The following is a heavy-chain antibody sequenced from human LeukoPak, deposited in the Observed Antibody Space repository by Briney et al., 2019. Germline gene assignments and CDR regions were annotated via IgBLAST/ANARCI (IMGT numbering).Heavy chain of an antibody. V-gene: IGHV4-30-4*01. J-gene: IGHJ5*02. CDR1: GGSISCGDYY. CDR3: AREIVTTNWFDP. Sequence: SETLSLTCTVSGGSISCGDYYWSWIRQPPGKGLKWIGYIFYSGNTYYNPSLKSRVTISVDKSKNQFSLKLSSVTAADTAVYYCAREIVTTNWFDPWGQGTLVTVSS. CDR2: IFYSGNT. D-gene: IGHD5-12*01.